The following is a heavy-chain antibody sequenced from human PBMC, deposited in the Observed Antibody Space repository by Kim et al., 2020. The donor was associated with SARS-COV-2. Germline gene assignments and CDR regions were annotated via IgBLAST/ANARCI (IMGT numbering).Heavy chain of an antibody. J-gene: IGHJ4*02. CDR2: IWYDGSNK. Sequence: GGSLRLSCAASGFTFSSYGMHWVRQAPGKGLEWVAVIWYDGSNKYYADSVKGRFTISRDNSKNTLYLQMNSLRAEDTAVYYCAREGYPQGQWLQYYFDYWGQGTLVTVSS. V-gene: IGHV3-33*01. D-gene: IGHD6-19*01. CDR1: GFTFSSYG. CDR3: AREGYPQGQWLQYYFDY.